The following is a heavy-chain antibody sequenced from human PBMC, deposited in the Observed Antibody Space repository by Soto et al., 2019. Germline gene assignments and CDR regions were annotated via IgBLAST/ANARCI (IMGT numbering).Heavy chain of an antibody. J-gene: IGHJ6*02. CDR2: ISGSGGST. CDR1: GFTFSSYA. V-gene: IGHV3-23*01. Sequence: GESLKISCAASGFTFSSYAMSWVRQAPGKGLEWVSAISGSGGSTYYADSVKGRFTITRDNSKNTLYLQMNSLRAEDTAVYYCAKEGGDYYDSSGYYPYGMDVWGQGTTVTVSS. CDR3: AKEGGDYYDSSGYYPYGMDV. D-gene: IGHD3-22*01.